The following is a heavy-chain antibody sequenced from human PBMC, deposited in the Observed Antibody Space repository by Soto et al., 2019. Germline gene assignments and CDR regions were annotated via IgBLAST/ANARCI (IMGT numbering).Heavy chain of an antibody. CDR1: GFTFSDYN. CDR3: AREGALKPFSS. J-gene: IGHJ5*02. CDR2: ISGTGVYI. Sequence: GGSLRLSCVASGFTFSDYNMNWVRQAPGKGLEWVSHISGTGVYIHYADAVKGRFTISRDNAKSSVYLQMNSLRAEDTAVYYCAREGALKPFSSWGQGALVTVSS. V-gene: IGHV3-21*01.